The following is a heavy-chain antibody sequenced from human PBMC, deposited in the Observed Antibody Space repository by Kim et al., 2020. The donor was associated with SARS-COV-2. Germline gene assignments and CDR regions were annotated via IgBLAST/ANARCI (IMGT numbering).Heavy chain of an antibody. Sequence: YYNPSLKSRVTISVDTSKNQFSLKLSSVTAADTAVYYCARIGRYPYYFDYWGQGTLVTVSS. V-gene: IGHV4-39*01. CDR3: ARIGRYPYYFDY. J-gene: IGHJ4*02. D-gene: IGHD3-9*01.